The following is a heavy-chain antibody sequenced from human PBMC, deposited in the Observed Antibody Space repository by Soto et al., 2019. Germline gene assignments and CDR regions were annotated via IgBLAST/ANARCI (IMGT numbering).Heavy chain of an antibody. CDR2: ISGRDGST. CDR3: ARDRERDAWYEDY. V-gene: IGHV3-23*01. J-gene: IGHJ4*02. CDR1: GFSFSSYA. D-gene: IGHD6-13*01. Sequence: EGQLFESGGDLVQPGGSLRLSGVASGFSFSSYAMTWVRQAPGKGLEWVSVISGRDGSTYYADSEKGRFTISRDNYKNTLYLQMNSLRDEDPAVYYCARDRERDAWYEDYWGQGTLVTVCS.